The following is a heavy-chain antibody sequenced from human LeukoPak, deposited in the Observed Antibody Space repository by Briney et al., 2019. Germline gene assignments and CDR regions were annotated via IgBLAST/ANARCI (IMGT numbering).Heavy chain of an antibody. CDR2: IYSGGST. J-gene: IGHJ4*02. V-gene: IGHV3-66*01. CDR1: GFTVSSNY. Sequence: GGSLRLSCAASGFTVSSNYMTWVRQHPGKGLEWVSGIYSGGSTYYPDSVKGRFTISRDNSKNTLYLQMDSLRVEDTAVYYCSRDLTHWGQGTLVTVSS. CDR3: SRDLTH.